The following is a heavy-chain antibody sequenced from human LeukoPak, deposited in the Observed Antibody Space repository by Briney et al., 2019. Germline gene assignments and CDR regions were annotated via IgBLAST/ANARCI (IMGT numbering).Heavy chain of an antibody. CDR2: IIPIFGTT. Sequence: SVKVSCKASEDTFNSYAISWVRQAPGQGLEWMGGIIPIFGTTSYAQNFQGRVTITADESTGTAYMDLNSLRSDDTAVYYCARNSIRGRYCTSSNCYDPFDDWGQGTLVTVSS. D-gene: IGHD2-2*01. J-gene: IGHJ4*02. V-gene: IGHV1-69*13. CDR1: EDTFNSYA. CDR3: ARNSIRGRYCTSSNCYDPFDD.